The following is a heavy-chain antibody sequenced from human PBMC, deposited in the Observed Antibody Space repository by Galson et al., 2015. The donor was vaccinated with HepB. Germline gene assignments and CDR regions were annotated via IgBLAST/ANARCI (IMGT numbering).Heavy chain of an antibody. CDR3: ARGSGIVVADAAH. J-gene: IGHJ4*02. D-gene: IGHD3-22*01. CDR1: GFTFSSYS. V-gene: IGHV3-21*01. Sequence: SLRLSCAASGFTFSSYSMNWVRQAPGKGLEWVSSISSSSSYIYYADSVKGRFTISRDNAKNSLYLQMNSLRAEDTAVYYCARGSGIVVADAAHWGQGTLVTVSS. CDR2: ISSSSSYI.